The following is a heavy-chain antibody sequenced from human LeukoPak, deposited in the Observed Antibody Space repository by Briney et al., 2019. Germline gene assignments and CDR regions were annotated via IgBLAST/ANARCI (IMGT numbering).Heavy chain of an antibody. CDR3: ARDCSGGSCYGAFDI. V-gene: IGHV4-30-4*01. D-gene: IGHD2-15*01. CDR2: IYDSGST. J-gene: IGHJ3*02. CDR1: GASIRSGDYY. Sequence: TSQTLSLTCTVSGASIRSGDYYWSWIRQPPGKGLEWIGYIYDSGSTYYDPSLKSRITISVDTSENRFSLKLSSVTATDTAVYYCARDCSGGSCYGAFDIWGQGTMVTVSS.